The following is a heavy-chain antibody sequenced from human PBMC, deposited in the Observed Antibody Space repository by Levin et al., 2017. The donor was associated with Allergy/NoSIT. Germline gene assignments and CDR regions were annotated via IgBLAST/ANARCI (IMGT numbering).Heavy chain of an antibody. Sequence: SETLSLTCAVSGDSIDNGNWWSWVRQPPGEGLEWIGEIYHSGNANYNPSLKSRLTISVDKSKDQFSLKLSSVTAADTAVYFCARLPNFSYYMAVWGKGTTVIVSS. CDR3: ARLPNFSYYMAV. J-gene: IGHJ6*03. V-gene: IGHV4-4*02. CDR1: GDSIDNGNW. CDR2: IYHSGNA.